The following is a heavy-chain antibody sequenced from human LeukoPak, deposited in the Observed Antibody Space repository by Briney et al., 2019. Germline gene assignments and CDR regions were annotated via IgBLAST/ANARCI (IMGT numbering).Heavy chain of an antibody. D-gene: IGHD3-22*01. J-gene: IGHJ4*02. V-gene: IGHV1-2*06. CDR2: INPNSGGT. Sequence: ASVKVSCKASAYTFTGYYMHWVRQAPGQGLEWMGRINPNSGGTNYAQKFQGRVTMTRDTSISTAYMELSRLRSDDTAVYYCARDIHNYDSSGYYSWGQGTLVTVSS. CDR1: AYTFTGYY. CDR3: ARDIHNYDSSGYYS.